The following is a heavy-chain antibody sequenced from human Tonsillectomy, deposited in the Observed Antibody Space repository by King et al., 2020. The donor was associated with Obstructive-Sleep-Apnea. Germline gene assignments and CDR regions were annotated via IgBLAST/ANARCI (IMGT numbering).Heavy chain of an antibody. D-gene: IGHD4-17*01. J-gene: IGHJ2*01. CDR3: ARLTTMTPDWYFDL. Sequence: VQLVESGSELKKPGASVKVSCEASGDTFTNYAMHWGRQAPGQGLYWRGGINTNTGNPPYAKGFTGRFVFSLDTSVSTAYLQISSLKAEDTAVYYCARLTTMTPDWYFDLWGRGTLVTVSS. V-gene: IGHV7-4-1*02. CDR2: INTNTGNP. CDR1: GDTFTNYA.